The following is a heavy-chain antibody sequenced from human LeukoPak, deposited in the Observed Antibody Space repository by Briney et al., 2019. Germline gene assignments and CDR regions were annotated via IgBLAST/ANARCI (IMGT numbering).Heavy chain of an antibody. Sequence: GESLKISCKGSGYSFATYWIGWVRQMPGKGLEWMGIIYPGDSDTRYSPSFQGQVTISADKSISTAYLQWSSLKASDTAMYYCARLIYDSSGYPDYWGQGTLVTVSS. J-gene: IGHJ4*02. V-gene: IGHV5-51*01. D-gene: IGHD3-22*01. CDR2: IYPGDSDT. CDR3: ARLIYDSSGYPDY. CDR1: GYSFATYW.